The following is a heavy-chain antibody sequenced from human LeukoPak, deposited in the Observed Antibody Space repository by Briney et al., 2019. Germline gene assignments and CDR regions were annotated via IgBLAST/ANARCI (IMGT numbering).Heavy chain of an antibody. CDR2: INHSGST. V-gene: IGHV4-34*01. J-gene: IGHJ6*02. CDR1: GFTFSSYA. Sequence: GSLRLSCAASGFTFSSYAMSWIRQPPGKGLEWIGEINHSGSTNYNPSLKSRVTISVDTSKNQFSLKLSSVTAADTAVYYCARDQDGMDVWGQGTTVTVSS. CDR3: ARDQDGMDV.